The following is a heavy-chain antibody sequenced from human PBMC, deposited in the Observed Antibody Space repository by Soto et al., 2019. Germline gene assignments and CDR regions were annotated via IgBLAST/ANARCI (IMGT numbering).Heavy chain of an antibody. CDR3: AREQTYSDNRMVVAAKYGMDV. J-gene: IGHJ6*02. D-gene: IGHD2-15*01. V-gene: IGHV1-69*12. CDR2: IIPIFGRA. Sequence: QLQLVQSGAEVTKPGSSVKVSCKASGGTFSSYAFSWVRQAPGQGLEWMGGIIPIFGRANYAQKFQGRVTNTADEYTSTGYVELSRLRPEDTAVYYCAREQTYSDNRMVVAAKYGMDVWGQGTTVTVSS. CDR1: GGTFSSYA.